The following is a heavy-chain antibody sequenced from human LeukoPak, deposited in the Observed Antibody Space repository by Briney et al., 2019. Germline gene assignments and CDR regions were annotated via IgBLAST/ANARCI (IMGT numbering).Heavy chain of an antibody. D-gene: IGHD2-21*02. CDR3: AKDQIYCGGDCQYDY. Sequence: AGGSLRLSCAASGFTFDDYAMHWVRQAPGKGLEWVSLISGDGGSTYYADSAKGRFTISRDNSKNSLYLQMNSLRTEDTALYYCAKDQIYCGGDCQYDYWGQGTLVTVSS. J-gene: IGHJ4*02. CDR2: ISGDGGST. V-gene: IGHV3-43*02. CDR1: GFTFDDYA.